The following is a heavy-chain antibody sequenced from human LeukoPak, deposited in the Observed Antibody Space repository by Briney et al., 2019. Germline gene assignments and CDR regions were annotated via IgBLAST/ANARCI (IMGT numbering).Heavy chain of an antibody. CDR3: ARNIAAAAFDY. CDR2: IYYSGST. V-gene: IGHV4-39*07. CDR1: GGSISSSSYY. Sequence: KPSETLSLTCTVSGGSISSSSYYWGWIRQPPGKGLEWIGSIYYSGSTYYNPSLKSRVTISVDTSKNQFSLKLSSVTAADTAVYFCARNIAAAAFDYWGQGTLVTVSS. D-gene: IGHD6-13*01. J-gene: IGHJ4*02.